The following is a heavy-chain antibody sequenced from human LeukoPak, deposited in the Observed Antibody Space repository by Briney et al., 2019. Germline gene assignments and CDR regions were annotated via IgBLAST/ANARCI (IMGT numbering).Heavy chain of an antibody. Sequence: GRSLRLSCAASGFTFSSYGMHWVRQAPGKGLEWVAIIWSDGVNKYYGDSVKGRFTISRDTSKNTLYLQMNSLRAEDTAVYCCARDANYYFDYWGQGTLVTVSS. D-gene: IGHD1-7*01. J-gene: IGHJ4*02. V-gene: IGHV3-33*01. CDR2: IWSDGVNK. CDR1: GFTFSSYG. CDR3: ARDANYYFDY.